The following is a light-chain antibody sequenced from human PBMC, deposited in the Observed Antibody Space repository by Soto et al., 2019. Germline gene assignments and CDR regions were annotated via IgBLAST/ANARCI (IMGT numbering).Light chain of an antibody. J-gene: IGKJ4*01. CDR1: QTISND. CDR3: QQNNNWPPVT. CDR2: GAS. V-gene: IGKV3-15*01. Sequence: EVVMTQSPATVSVSPGEGVTLSCRASQTISNDLAWYQQQPGQPPRLLIYGASTRAAGVPARFSGGGSCTTFTLTISSMQAEDFAFYYCQQNNNWPPVTFGGGTKVEIK.